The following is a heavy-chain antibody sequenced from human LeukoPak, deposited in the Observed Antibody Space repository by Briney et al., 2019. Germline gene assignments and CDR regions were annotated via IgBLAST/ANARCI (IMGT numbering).Heavy chain of an antibody. Sequence: GASVKVSCKASGYTFDNYGVSWVRQAPGQGLEWMGSISPHNGYTKHAQKFQGRVTMTTDTPTSTAFMELSDLTSDDTAVYYCARRGDYDMTGHCFDYWGHGALVIVSS. CDR1: GYTFDNYG. CDR3: ARRGDYDMTGHCFDY. V-gene: IGHV1-18*01. CDR2: ISPHNGYT. D-gene: IGHD3-9*01. J-gene: IGHJ4*01.